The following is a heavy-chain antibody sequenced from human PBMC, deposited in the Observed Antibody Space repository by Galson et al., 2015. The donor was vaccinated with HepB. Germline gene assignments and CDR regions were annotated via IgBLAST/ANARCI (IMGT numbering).Heavy chain of an antibody. Sequence: SLRLSCATSGFTFRNYGMQWVRQAPGEGLEWVAVISNDGRAQFYADSVKGRFTISRDNSKNTLDLQMRSLRPEDTALYYCVHEFCTNGVCDIFNYWGQGTLVTVSS. V-gene: IGHV3-30*03. CDR3: VHEFCTNGVCDIFNY. D-gene: IGHD2-8*01. CDR2: ISNDGRAQ. J-gene: IGHJ4*02. CDR1: GFTFRNYG.